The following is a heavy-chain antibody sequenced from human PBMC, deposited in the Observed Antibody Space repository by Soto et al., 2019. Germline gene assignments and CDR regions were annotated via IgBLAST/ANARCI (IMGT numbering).Heavy chain of an antibody. Sequence: QVQLMESEGGLVKPGGSLRLSCAASGFTFSDYYMSWLSQAPGKGLEWVSYISSSGSTIYYADSVKGRFTISRDNAKNSLYLQMNSLRAEDTAVYYCARSHLYYDSSGYPDYWGQGTLVTVSS. CDR2: ISSSGSTI. CDR1: GFTFSDYY. CDR3: ARSHLYYDSSGYPDY. D-gene: IGHD3-22*01. J-gene: IGHJ4*02. V-gene: IGHV3-11*01.